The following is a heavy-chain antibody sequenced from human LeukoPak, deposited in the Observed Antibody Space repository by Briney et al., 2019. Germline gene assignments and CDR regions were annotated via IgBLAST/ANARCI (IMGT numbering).Heavy chain of an antibody. CDR2: ISAYNGNT. J-gene: IGHJ4*02. D-gene: IGHD3-22*01. CDR3: ARGKEAYDSSGYTAYDY. V-gene: IGHV1-18*01. Sequence: ASAKVSCKASGYTFTSYGISWVRQAPGQGLEWMGWISAYNGNTNYAQKLQGRVTMTTDTSTSTAYMELRSLRSDDTAVYYCARGKEAYDSSGYTAYDYWGQGTLVTVSS. CDR1: GYTFTSYG.